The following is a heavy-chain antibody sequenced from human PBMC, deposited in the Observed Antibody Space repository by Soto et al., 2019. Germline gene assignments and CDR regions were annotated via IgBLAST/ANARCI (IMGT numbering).Heavy chain of an antibody. CDR1: GFTFGDYS. J-gene: IGHJ3*02. CDR3: TRVLGYHYDTDHI. Sequence: PGGSLRLSCAASGFTFGDYSMSWVRQAPGKGLEWVGFIRSKTYGGTTQYAASVKGRFTISRDDSKSIAYLQMNSLKTEDTAVYYCTRVLGYHYDTDHIWGKGTIVTVSS. V-gene: IGHV3-49*04. CDR2: IRSKTYGGTT. D-gene: IGHD3-22*01.